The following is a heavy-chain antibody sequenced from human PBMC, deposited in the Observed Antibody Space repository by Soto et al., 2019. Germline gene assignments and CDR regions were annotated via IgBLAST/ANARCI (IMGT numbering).Heavy chain of an antibody. CDR1: GGSLSGVY. CDR2: IYYSGST. D-gene: IGHD1-7*01. Sequence: SETLSLTCVVYGGSLSGVYWTWIRQPPGKGLEWIGSIYYSGSTYYNPSLKSRVTISVDTSKNQFSLKLSSVTAADTAVYYCARLGITGTYDAFDIWGQGTMVTVS. V-gene: IGHV4-34*01. CDR3: ARLGITGTYDAFDI. J-gene: IGHJ3*02.